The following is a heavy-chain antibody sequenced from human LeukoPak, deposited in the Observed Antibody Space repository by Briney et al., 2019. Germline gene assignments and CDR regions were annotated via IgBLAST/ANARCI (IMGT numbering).Heavy chain of an antibody. CDR2: ISAYNGNT. Sequence: ASVKVSCKASGYTFNSYGITWVRQAPGQGLEWMGWISAYNGNTNYAQKLQGRVTMTKDTSTSTAYMELRSLRSDDTAVYYCARGDYGDLMYFQHWGQGTLVTVSS. D-gene: IGHD4-17*01. CDR3: ARGDYGDLMYFQH. J-gene: IGHJ1*01. CDR1: GYTFNSYG. V-gene: IGHV1-18*01.